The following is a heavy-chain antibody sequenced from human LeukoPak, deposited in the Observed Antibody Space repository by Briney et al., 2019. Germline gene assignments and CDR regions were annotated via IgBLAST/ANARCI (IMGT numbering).Heavy chain of an antibody. Sequence: SETLSLTCTVSGGSISGYYWSWIRQPPGKGLEWIGYIYSSGTTNYNPSLKSQITISLDTSKNQFSLKLSSVTAADTAVYYCARGIGGYNFVYWGQGTLVTVSS. J-gene: IGHJ4*02. D-gene: IGHD5-24*01. CDR2: IYSSGTT. CDR3: ARGIGGYNFVY. CDR1: GGSISGYY. V-gene: IGHV4-59*01.